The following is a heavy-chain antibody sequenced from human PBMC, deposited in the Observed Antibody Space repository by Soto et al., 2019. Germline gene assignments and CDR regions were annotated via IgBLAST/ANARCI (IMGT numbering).Heavy chain of an antibody. CDR3: ASRKSSPYFDY. CDR1: GGSISSSSYY. V-gene: IGHV4-39*01. D-gene: IGHD3-10*01. CDR2: IYYSGST. J-gene: IGHJ4*02. Sequence: SETLSLTCTVSGGSISSSSYYWGWIRQPPGKGLEWIGNIYYSGSTYYNPSLKSRVTISIDTSKNQFSLKLSSVTAADTAVYYCASRKSSPYFDYWGQGTLGTVSS.